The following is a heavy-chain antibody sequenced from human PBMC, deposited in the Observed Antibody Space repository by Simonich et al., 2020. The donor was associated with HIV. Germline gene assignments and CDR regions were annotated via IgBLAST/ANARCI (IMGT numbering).Heavy chain of an antibody. CDR1: GFSFSNAW. CDR3: TTDGTSNYDFWNY. Sequence: EVQLVESGGGLVKPGGSLRLSCAASGFSFSNAWMSGVRQAQGKGLEWVGRNKSKPNGGKTDYAAPVKGRFTISRDDSKKTLYLQMNSLKTEDTAVYYCTTDGTSNYDFWNYWGQGTLVTVSS. J-gene: IGHJ4*02. CDR2: NKSKPNGGKT. V-gene: IGHV3-15*01. D-gene: IGHD3-3*01.